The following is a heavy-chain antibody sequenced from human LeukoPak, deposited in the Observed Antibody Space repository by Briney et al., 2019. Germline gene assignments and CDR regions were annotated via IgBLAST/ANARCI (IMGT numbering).Heavy chain of an antibody. Sequence: GGSLRLSCAASGFTFDDYGMSWVRRAPGKGVEGVSGINWNGGRRGYADSVKGRFTLSRDNAKNSLYLQMNSLRAEDTALYHCARAGLYDSRGVDAFDIWGRGTMVTVSS. CDR1: GFTFDDYG. V-gene: IGHV3-20*01. CDR3: ARAGLYDSRGVDAFDI. J-gene: IGHJ3*02. CDR2: INWNGGRR. D-gene: IGHD3-22*01.